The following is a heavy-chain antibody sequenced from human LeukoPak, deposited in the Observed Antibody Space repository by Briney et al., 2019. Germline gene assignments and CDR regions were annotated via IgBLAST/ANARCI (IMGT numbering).Heavy chain of an antibody. CDR2: ISSSSSYI. CDR3: AELGITMIGGV. CDR1: GFTFSSYT. D-gene: IGHD3-10*02. J-gene: IGHJ6*04. V-gene: IGHV3-21*06. Sequence: GGSLRLSCAASGFTFSSYTMNWVRQAPGKGLEWVSSISSSSSYIYYADSVKGRVTISRDNSKNTLYLQMNSLRAEDTAVYYCAELGITMIGGVWGKGTTVTISS.